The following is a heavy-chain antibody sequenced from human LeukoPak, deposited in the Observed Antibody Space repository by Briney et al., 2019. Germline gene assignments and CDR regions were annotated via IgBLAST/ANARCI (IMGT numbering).Heavy chain of an antibody. CDR1: GGSISSGGYY. CDR2: IYHSGST. J-gene: IGHJ4*02. Sequence: SETLSLTCTVSGGSISSGGYYWSWIRQPPGKGLEWIGYIYHSGSTYYNPSLKSRVTISVDRSKNQFSLKLSSVTAADTAVYYCARGAAAAAGPGTFDYWGQGTLVTVSS. V-gene: IGHV4-30-2*01. D-gene: IGHD6-13*01. CDR3: ARGAAAAAGPGTFDY.